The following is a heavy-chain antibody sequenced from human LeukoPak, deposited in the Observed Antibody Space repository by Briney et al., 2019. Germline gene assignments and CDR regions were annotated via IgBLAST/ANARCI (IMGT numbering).Heavy chain of an antibody. V-gene: IGHV3-30*18. J-gene: IGHJ6*02. Sequence: GGSLXLSCAASGFTFSNDGMHWVRQAPGKGXDWXAVIAKDGSNKLYADSVNGRFTISRDNSKNTLYLQMNSLRTEDTAVYYCAKETLRDTIYHGMDVWGQGTTVTVSS. CDR1: GFTFSNDG. D-gene: IGHD2-2*02. CDR3: AKETLRDTIYHGMDV. CDR2: IAKDGSNK.